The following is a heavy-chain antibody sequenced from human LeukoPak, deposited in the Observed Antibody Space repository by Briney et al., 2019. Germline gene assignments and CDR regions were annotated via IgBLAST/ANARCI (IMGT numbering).Heavy chain of an antibody. V-gene: IGHV1-18*01. D-gene: IGHD6-19*01. Sequence: TSVKVSYKASGYTFTSYGISWVRQAPGQGLEWMGWISAYNGNTNYAQKLQGRVTMTTDTSTSTAYMELRSLRSDDTAVYYCARDSSGWYYDYWGQGTLVTVSS. CDR3: ARDSSGWYYDY. CDR2: ISAYNGNT. CDR1: GYTFTSYG. J-gene: IGHJ4*02.